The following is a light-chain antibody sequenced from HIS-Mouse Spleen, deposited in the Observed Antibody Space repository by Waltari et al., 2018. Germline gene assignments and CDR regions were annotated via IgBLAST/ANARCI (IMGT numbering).Light chain of an antibody. CDR2: SNN. V-gene: IGLV1-44*01. J-gene: IGLJ1*01. CDR3: AAWDDSLNGNYV. Sequence: QSVLTQPPSASGTPGQRVTISCSGSSSNIGSNTVNWYQQLPGTAPKLRIYSNNQRPSGVPDRFSGSKSGTSASLAISVLQSEDEADYYCAAWDDSLNGNYVFGTGTKVTVL. CDR1: SSNIGSNT.